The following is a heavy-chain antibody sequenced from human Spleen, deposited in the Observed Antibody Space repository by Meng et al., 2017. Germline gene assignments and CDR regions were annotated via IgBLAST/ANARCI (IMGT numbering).Heavy chain of an antibody. D-gene: IGHD3-3*01. J-gene: IGHJ5*02. V-gene: IGHV4-39*07. Sequence: QLQLQESGPGLVRPPEPLSLTCPVSGGSISTSDFYWAWIRQSPGKGLEWIGGSDHFGNTIYNPSLKGRLTISVDTSKNQISLRLTSVIAADTAVYYCVYFWSGYFTSGQGTLVTVSS. CDR2: SDHFGNT. CDR1: GGSISTSDFY. CDR3: VYFWSGYFT.